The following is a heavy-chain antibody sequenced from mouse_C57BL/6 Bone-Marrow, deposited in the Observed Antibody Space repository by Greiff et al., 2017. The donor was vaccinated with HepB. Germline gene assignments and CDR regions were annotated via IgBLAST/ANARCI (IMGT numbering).Heavy chain of an antibody. V-gene: IGHV1-15*01. CDR2: IDPETGGT. Sequence: VQLKESGAELVRPGASVTLSCKASGYTFTDYEMHWVKQTPVHGLEWIGAIDPETGGTAYNQKFKGKAILTADKSSSTAYMELRSLTSEDSAVYYCKSRTSDYWGQGTTLTVSS. CDR1: GYTFTDYE. CDR3: KSRTSDY. J-gene: IGHJ2*01.